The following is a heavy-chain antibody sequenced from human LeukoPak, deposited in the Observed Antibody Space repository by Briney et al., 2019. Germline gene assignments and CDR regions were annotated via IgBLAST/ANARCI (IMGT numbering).Heavy chain of an antibody. CDR1: GASISKYY. Sequence: PSETLSLTCTVSGASISKYYWTWVRQTVGKGLEWIGRIYGDGTITYNPSLKSRVTMSVDTSKNQFSLRLTSVTAADTAMYYCTRDSGTTGEVKFDPWGQGTLVTVSS. CDR3: TRDSGTTGEVKFDP. D-gene: IGHD3-10*01. CDR2: IYGDGTI. J-gene: IGHJ5*02. V-gene: IGHV4-4*07.